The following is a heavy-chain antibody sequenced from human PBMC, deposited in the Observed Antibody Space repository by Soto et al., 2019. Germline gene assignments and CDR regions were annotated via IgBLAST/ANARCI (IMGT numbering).Heavy chain of an antibody. CDR1: GFTFDDYA. V-gene: IGHV3-9*01. Sequence: PGGSLRLSCAASGFTFDDYAMHWVRQAPGKGLEWVSGISWNSGSIGYADSVKGRFTISRDNAKNSLYLQMNSLRAEDTALYYCARVPSSSGRAHFDYWGQGTLVTVSS. CDR3: ARVPSSSGRAHFDY. CDR2: ISWNSGSI. D-gene: IGHD2-15*01. J-gene: IGHJ4*02.